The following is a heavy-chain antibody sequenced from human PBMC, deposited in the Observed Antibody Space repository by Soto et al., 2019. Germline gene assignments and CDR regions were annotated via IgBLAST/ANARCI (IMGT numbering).Heavy chain of an antibody. V-gene: IGHV3-48*02. J-gene: IGHJ6*02. Sequence: SGGSLRLSCAASGFTFSSYAMHWVRQAPGKGLEWVSYISGSSSTIYYADSVKGRFTISRDNAKNSLYLQMNSLRDEDTAVYYCSRGTTVVRGVRVYGMDVWVQGTTVTVSS. CDR1: GFTFSSYA. D-gene: IGHD3-10*01. CDR2: ISGSSSTI. CDR3: SRGTTVVRGVRVYGMDV.